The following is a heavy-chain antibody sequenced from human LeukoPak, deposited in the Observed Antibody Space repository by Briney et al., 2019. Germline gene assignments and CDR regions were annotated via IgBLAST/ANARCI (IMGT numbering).Heavy chain of an antibody. CDR3: ARDRAIDIRAYDI. CDR1: GFAFSGDN. CDR2: IGTSGSYI. Sequence: GGSLRLSCAASGFAFSGDNMNWVRQAPGKGLEWVSFIGTSGSYIKYADSVKGRFTISRDNAKNPLYLQMNSLRAEDTAMYFCARDRAIDIRAYDIWGQGTMVTVSS. D-gene: IGHD5-12*01. J-gene: IGHJ3*02. V-gene: IGHV3-21*01.